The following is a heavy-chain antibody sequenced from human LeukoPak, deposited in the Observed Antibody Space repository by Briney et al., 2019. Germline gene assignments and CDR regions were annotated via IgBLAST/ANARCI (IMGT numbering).Heavy chain of an antibody. CDR3: ARGRYCSTSSCHYFDY. D-gene: IGHD2-2*01. V-gene: IGHV3-7*03. CDR1: GFIFSTYW. Sequence: PGGSLRLSCAASGFIFSTYWMSWVRQAPGKGLEWVANIKQDGNEKYYVDSVKGRFTSSRDNAKNSVYLQMDSLRAEDTAVYYCARGRYCSTSSCHYFDYWGQGTLVTVSS. J-gene: IGHJ4*02. CDR2: IKQDGNEK.